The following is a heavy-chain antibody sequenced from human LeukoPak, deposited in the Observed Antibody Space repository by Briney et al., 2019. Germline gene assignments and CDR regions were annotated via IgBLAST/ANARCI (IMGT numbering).Heavy chain of an antibody. CDR3: ARDSEWGLLRSDY. CDR1: GFTFSRYW. Sequence: PAGSLRLSCAASGFTFSRYWMTWVRQAPGKGLEWVADIKQDGTEKYYVDSVKGRFTISRDNAKNSLYLQMNSLRAEDTAVYYCARDSEWGLLRSDYWGQGTLVTVSS. V-gene: IGHV3-7*05. D-gene: IGHD1-26*01. J-gene: IGHJ4*02. CDR2: IKQDGTEK.